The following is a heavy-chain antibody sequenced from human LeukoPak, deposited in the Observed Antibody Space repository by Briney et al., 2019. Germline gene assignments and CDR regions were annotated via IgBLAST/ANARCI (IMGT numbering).Heavy chain of an antibody. CDR1: GGTFSSYA. Sequence: GSSVKVSCKASGGTFSSYAISWVRQAPGQGLEWMGRIIPILGIANYAQKFQGRVTITADKSTSTGYMELSSLRSEDTAVYYCARDLIAVAGRYFDYWGQGTLVTVSS. CDR3: ARDLIAVAGRYFDY. J-gene: IGHJ4*02. V-gene: IGHV1-69*04. CDR2: IIPILGIA. D-gene: IGHD6-19*01.